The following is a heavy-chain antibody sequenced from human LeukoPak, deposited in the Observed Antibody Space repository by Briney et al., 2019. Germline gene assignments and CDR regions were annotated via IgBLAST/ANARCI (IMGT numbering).Heavy chain of an antibody. D-gene: IGHD2-15*01. CDR1: GFTLSSYA. Sequence: PGGSLRLSCAASGFTLSSYAMSWVRQAPGKGREGVSAISGSGGSTYYADSVKGRFTSSRDNSKNTLYLQMNSLRAEDTAVYYCARVFYLEGYCSGGSCPAAYYFDYWGQGTLVTVSS. V-gene: IGHV3-23*01. CDR3: ARVFYLEGYCSGGSCPAAYYFDY. CDR2: ISGSGGST. J-gene: IGHJ4*02.